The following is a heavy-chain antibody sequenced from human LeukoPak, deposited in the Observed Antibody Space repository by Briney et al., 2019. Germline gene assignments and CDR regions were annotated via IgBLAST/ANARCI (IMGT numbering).Heavy chain of an antibody. CDR1: GGTFSSYA. D-gene: IGHD3-3*01. Sequence: SVKVSCKASGGTFSSYAISWVRQAPGQGLEWMGGIIPIFGTANYAQKFQGRVTITTDESTSTAYMELSSLRSEDTAVYYCARGQQYYDFWSGSNWFDSWGQGTLVTVSS. V-gene: IGHV1-69*05. CDR2: IIPIFGTA. J-gene: IGHJ5*01. CDR3: ARGQQYYDFWSGSNWFDS.